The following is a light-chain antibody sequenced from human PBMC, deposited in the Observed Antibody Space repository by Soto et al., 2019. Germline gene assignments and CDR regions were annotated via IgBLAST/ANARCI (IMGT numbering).Light chain of an antibody. V-gene: IGLV1-44*01. J-gene: IGLJ2*01. Sequence: QSVLTQPPSASGTPGQRVTISCSGSRYNIGSNTVNWYQQVPGTAPRLLIHRDHQRPSGVPDRFSGSKSGTSASLAISGLQSEDEADYYCAACDDSLNGYVVFGGGTKLTVL. CDR3: AACDDSLNGYVV. CDR1: RYNIGSNT. CDR2: RDH.